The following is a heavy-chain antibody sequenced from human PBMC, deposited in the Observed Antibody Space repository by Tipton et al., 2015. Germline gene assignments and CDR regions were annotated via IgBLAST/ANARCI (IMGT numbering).Heavy chain of an antibody. D-gene: IGHD6-19*01. CDR1: GYRFTNYW. Sequence: QLVQSGAEVKKPGESLKISCKASGYRFTNYWIGWVRQMPGKGLELMGIIYPGDSDTRYSPSFRGQVTISANRSINTAYLQWSSLKASDTAIYYCATAIPEAGASVWFDPWGQGTLVTVSS. CDR3: ATAIPEAGASVWFDP. J-gene: IGHJ5*02. V-gene: IGHV5-51*01. CDR2: IYPGDSDT.